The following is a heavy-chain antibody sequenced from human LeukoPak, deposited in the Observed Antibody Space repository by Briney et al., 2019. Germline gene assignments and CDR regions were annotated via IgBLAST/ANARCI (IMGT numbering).Heavy chain of an antibody. CDR1: GYTFVSYG. CDR3: ARRKIVYPDC. V-gene: IGHV1-18*01. CDR2: INTYNGNA. Sequence: GASVKVSCKASGYTFVSYGISWVRQAPGQGLEWMGWINTYNGNANYAQKLQGRVPMTTDTSTSTAYMELRSLRSDDTAVYYCARRKIVYPDCWGQGTLVTVSS. D-gene: IGHD2/OR15-2a*01. J-gene: IGHJ4*02.